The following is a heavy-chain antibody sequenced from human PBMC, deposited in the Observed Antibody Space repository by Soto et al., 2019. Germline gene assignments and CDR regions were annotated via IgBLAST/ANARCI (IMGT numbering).Heavy chain of an antibody. Sequence: EVQLVESGGGLVQPGGSLRLSCAASGFTFSSYWMHWVRQAPGKGLVWVSRINSDGSSTSYADSVKGRFTISRDNAKNTLYLQMNSLRAEDTAVYYCARVPGDVTIFGVVTTHPYYYYMDVWGKGTTVTVSS. CDR3: ARVPGDVTIFGVVTTHPYYYYMDV. V-gene: IGHV3-74*01. CDR2: INSDGSST. CDR1: GFTFSSYW. D-gene: IGHD3-3*01. J-gene: IGHJ6*03.